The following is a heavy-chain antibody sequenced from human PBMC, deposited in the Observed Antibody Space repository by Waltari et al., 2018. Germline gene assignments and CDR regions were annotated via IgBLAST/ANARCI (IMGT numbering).Heavy chain of an antibody. D-gene: IGHD2-15*01. CDR1: GFTFSDDW. Sequence: EVQLVESGGGLVQPGGTLRLACVASGFTFSDDWMNWVRQAPGKGLECVANIRQDGSAKYDVGSVRGRFTISRDNAKNSLYLQMNSLRAEDTAVYYCVSANNLASWGQGTLVTVSS. J-gene: IGHJ5*02. CDR2: IRQDGSAK. CDR3: VSANNLAS. V-gene: IGHV3-7*01.